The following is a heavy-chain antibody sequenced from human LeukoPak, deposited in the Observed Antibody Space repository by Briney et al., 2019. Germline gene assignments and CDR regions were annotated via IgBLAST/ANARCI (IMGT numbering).Heavy chain of an antibody. D-gene: IGHD3-22*01. J-gene: IGHJ5*02. Sequence: GESLKISCKGSGYSFTTYWFGWVRQMPGEGLEWMGTIDPGDSYTNYSPSFQGHVTISVDRSITTAYLQWSSLKASDTAIYYCARRRADSSGYFYGGFDPWGQGTLVTVSS. V-gene: IGHV5-10-1*01. CDR3: ARRRADSSGYFYGGFDP. CDR1: GYSFTTYW. CDR2: IDPGDSYT.